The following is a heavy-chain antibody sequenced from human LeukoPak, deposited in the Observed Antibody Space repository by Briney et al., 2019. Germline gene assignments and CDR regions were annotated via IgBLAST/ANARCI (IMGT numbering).Heavy chain of an antibody. CDR1: GDSVSSNSAA. D-gene: IGHD3-22*01. J-gene: IGHJ4*02. CDR2: TYYRSKWYN. CDR3: ARDLPNYYDSSGYYSNTFDY. Sequence: SQTLSLTCAISGDSVSSNSAAWNWIRQSPSRGLEWLGRTYYRSKWYNDYAVSVKSRISINPDTSKNQFSLQLNSVTPEDTAVYYCARDLPNYYDSSGYYSNTFDYWGQGTLVTVYS. V-gene: IGHV6-1*01.